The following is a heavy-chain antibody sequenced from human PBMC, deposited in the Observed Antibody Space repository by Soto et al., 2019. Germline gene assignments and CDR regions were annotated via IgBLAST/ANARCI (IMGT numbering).Heavy chain of an antibody. Sequence: SETLSLTCTVSGGSISSSSYYWGWIRQPPGKGLEWFGSLYYSGSTYYNPSLKSRVTISVDTSKNQFSLKLSSVTAADTAVYYCARYIVVVPAAINWFDPWGQGTLVTVSS. J-gene: IGHJ5*02. D-gene: IGHD2-2*01. CDR1: GGSISSSSYY. V-gene: IGHV4-39*07. CDR3: ARYIVVVPAAINWFDP. CDR2: LYYSGST.